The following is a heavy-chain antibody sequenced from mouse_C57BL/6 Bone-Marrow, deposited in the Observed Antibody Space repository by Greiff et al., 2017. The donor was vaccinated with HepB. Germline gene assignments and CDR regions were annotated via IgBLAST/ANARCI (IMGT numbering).Heavy chain of an antibody. V-gene: IGHV5-4*03. D-gene: IGHD2-2*01. CDR2: ISDGGSYT. CDR1: GFTFSSYA. Sequence: EVKLVESGGGLVKPGGSLKLSCAASGFTFSSYAMSWVRQTPEKRLEWVATISDGGSYTYYPDNVKGRFTISRDNAKNNLYLQMSHLKSEDTAMYYCARGNGYDPLAMDYWGQGTSVTVSS. CDR3: ARGNGYDPLAMDY. J-gene: IGHJ4*01.